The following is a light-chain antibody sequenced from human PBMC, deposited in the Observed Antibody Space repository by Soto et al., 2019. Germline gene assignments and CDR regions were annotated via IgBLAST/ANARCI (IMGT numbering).Light chain of an antibody. CDR2: GAS. CDR3: QQYAGSPKT. V-gene: IGKV3-20*01. Sequence: EIVLMQSPGTLSLSPGERATLSCRASQSVSSSYLAWYQQKPGQGPRLLIYGASSRATGIPDRFRGSGSGTDFTLTISRLEPEDFAVYYCQQYAGSPKTFGQGTKVDIK. J-gene: IGKJ1*01. CDR1: QSVSSSY.